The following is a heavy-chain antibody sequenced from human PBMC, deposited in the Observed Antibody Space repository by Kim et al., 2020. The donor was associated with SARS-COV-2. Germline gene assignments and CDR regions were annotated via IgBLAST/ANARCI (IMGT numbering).Heavy chain of an antibody. CDR2: ISYDGNNQ. CDR3: ARDREGGYNYLFDH. V-gene: IGHV3-30*04. CDR1: GFTLSSYA. D-gene: IGHD5-12*01. Sequence: GGSLRLSCAASGFTLSSYAMHWVRQAPGKGLEWVAVISYDGNNQYYADPVKGRFIVSRDNPKNTLYLQINSLRVEDAAVYYCARDREGGYNYLFDHWGQGTLVTVSS. J-gene: IGHJ4*02.